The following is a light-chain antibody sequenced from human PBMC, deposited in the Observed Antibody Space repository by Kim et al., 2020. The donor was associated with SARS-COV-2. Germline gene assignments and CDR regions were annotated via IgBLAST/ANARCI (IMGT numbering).Light chain of an antibody. Sequence: GQRVTISCSGGSSNIGSNTLNWYQQLPGTAPKLLIYSNNQRPSGVPDRFSGSKSGTSASLAISGLQSEDEADYYCAAWDDSLNGPVFGGGTKLTVL. J-gene: IGLJ3*02. CDR2: SNN. V-gene: IGLV1-44*01. CDR1: SSNIGSNT. CDR3: AAWDDSLNGPV.